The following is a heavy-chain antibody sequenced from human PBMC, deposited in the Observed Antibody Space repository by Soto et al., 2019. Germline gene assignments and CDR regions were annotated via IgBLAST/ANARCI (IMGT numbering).Heavy chain of an antibody. CDR3: AKDRRAGGNSAFYFDF. CDR1: GYTFTASY. J-gene: IGHJ4*02. D-gene: IGHD3-16*01. V-gene: IGHV1-2*02. Sequence: ASVKVSCKASGYTFTASYLHWLRQAPGQRLEWMGWINPDSGITNYARKSQGRVTLTRDTSISTAYMDLTTLKSDDSAVYYCAKDRRAGGNSAFYFDFWGQGAQVTVSS. CDR2: INPDSGIT.